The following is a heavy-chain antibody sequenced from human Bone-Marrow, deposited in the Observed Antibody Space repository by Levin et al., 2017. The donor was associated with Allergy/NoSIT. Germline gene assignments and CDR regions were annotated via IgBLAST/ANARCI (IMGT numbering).Heavy chain of an antibody. Sequence: GGSLRLSCAASGFTFSSYAMHWVRQAPGKGLEYVSAISSNGGSTYYANSVKGRFTISRDNSKNTLYLQMGSLRAEDMAVYYCARDSAGIQPPHYYGMDVWGQGTTVTVSS. CDR3: ARDSAGIQPPHYYGMDV. J-gene: IGHJ6*02. CDR2: ISSNGGST. CDR1: GFTFSSYA. D-gene: IGHD5-18*01. V-gene: IGHV3-64*01.